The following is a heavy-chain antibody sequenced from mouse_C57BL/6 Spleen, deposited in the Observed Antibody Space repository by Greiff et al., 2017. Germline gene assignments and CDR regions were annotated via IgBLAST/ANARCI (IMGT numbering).Heavy chain of an antibody. D-gene: IGHD1-1*01. CDR2: ISYDGSN. Sequence: ESGPGLVKPPQSLSLTCSVTGYSITSGYYWNWIRQFPGNKLEWMGYISYDGSNNYNPSLKNRISITRDTSKNQFFLKLNSVTTEDTATYYCAKGAFTTVVAYYAMDYWGQGTSVTVSS. V-gene: IGHV3-6*01. CDR1: GYSITSGYY. J-gene: IGHJ4*01. CDR3: AKGAFTTVVAYYAMDY.